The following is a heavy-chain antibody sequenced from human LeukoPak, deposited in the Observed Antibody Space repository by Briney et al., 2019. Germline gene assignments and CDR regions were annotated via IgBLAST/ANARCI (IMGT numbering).Heavy chain of an antibody. Sequence: ASVKVSCKASGYIFTSYGISWVRQAPGQGLEWMGWISAYNGNTEYAQKFQGRVTITTDESTSTAYMELSSLRSEDTAVYYRARGLVPALSYYYYMDVWGKGTTVTVSS. J-gene: IGHJ6*03. CDR1: GYIFTSYG. CDR2: ISAYNGNT. D-gene: IGHD2-2*01. CDR3: ARGLVPALSYYYYMDV. V-gene: IGHV1-18*01.